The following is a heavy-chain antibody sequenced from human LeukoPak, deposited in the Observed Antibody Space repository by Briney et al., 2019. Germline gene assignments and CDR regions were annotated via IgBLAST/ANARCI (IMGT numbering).Heavy chain of an antibody. J-gene: IGHJ4*02. CDR2: IRSKAYGGTT. Sequence: PGRSLTLSCTASGFTFGDYAMSWVRQAPGKGLEWVGFIRSKAYGGTTEYAASVKGTFTISRDDSKSIAYLQMNSLKTEDTAVYYCTRVGVVKGYDFWSGYFPPYYFDYWGQGTLVTVSS. D-gene: IGHD3-3*01. CDR3: TRVGVVKGYDFWSGYFPPYYFDY. CDR1: GFTFGDYA. V-gene: IGHV3-49*04.